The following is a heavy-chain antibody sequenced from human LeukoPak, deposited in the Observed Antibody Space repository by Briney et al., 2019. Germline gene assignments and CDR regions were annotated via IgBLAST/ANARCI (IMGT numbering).Heavy chain of an antibody. J-gene: IGHJ4*02. V-gene: IGHV3-53*01. Sequence: PGGSLRLSCTASGFSVSHNYMNWVRQAPGKGLEWVALIYSGGNTHYADSVKGRFTISRDNSKNTLYLQMSSLRVEDTVVYYCTRDTPGIAASVSGGWGQGTLVTVSS. D-gene: IGHD6-13*01. CDR3: TRDTPGIAASVSGG. CDR2: IYSGGNT. CDR1: GFSVSHNY.